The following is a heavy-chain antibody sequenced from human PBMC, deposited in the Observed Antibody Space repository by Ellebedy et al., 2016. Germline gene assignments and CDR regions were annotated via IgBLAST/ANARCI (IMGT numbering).Heavy chain of an antibody. Sequence: SVKVSXXASGGNCSSYAISWVRQAPGQGLEWMGGIIPIFGTANYAQKFQGRVTITADKSKSTAYMELSSLRSKNTAVYYCARKLELLGFDYWGQGTLVTVSS. J-gene: IGHJ4*02. CDR2: IIPIFGTA. CDR3: ARKLELLGFDY. V-gene: IGHV1-69*06. D-gene: IGHD1-7*01. CDR1: GGNCSSYA.